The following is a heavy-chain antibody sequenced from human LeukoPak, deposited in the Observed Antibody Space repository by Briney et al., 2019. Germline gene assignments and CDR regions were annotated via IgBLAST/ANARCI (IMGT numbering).Heavy chain of an antibody. CDR3: ASKGCTGGNCKHYFDY. CDR2: IKQDGSEE. V-gene: IGHV3-7*03. Sequence: GGSLRLSCAVSAFTFSNYAFHWVRQAPGKGLEWVANIKQDGSEEYYVDSVKGRFTISRDNAKNSLYLQMNSLRAEDTAVYYCASKGCTGGNCKHYFDYWGQGTLVTVAS. J-gene: IGHJ4*02. CDR1: AFTFSNYA. D-gene: IGHD2-8*02.